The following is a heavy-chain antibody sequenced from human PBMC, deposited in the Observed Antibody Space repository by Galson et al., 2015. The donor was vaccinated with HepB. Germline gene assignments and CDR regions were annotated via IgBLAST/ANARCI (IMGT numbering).Heavy chain of an antibody. CDR1: GDSVSSNSAA. J-gene: IGHJ5*02. D-gene: IGHD6-13*01. CDR3: AREQQLVQGGWFDP. V-gene: IGHV6-1*01. Sequence: CAISGDSVSSNSAAWNWIRQSPSRGLEWLGRTYYRSKWYNDYAVSVKSRITINPDTSKNQFSLQLNSVTPEDTAVYYCAREQQLVQGGWFDPWGQGTLVTVSS. CDR2: TYYRSKWYN.